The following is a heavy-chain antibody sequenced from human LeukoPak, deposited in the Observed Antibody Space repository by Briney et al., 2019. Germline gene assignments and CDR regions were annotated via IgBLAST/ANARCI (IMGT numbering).Heavy chain of an antibody. CDR1: GYTFTSYY. D-gene: IGHD6-13*01. CDR2: INPSGGST. Sequence: ASVKVSCKASGYTFTSYYMHWVRQAPGQGLEWMGIINPSGGSTSYAQKFQGRVTMTRDTSTSTVYMELSSLRSEDAAVYYCAREAYASSWYQVTALRMENWFDPWGQGTLVTVSS. CDR3: AREAYASSWYQVTALRMENWFDP. V-gene: IGHV1-46*01. J-gene: IGHJ5*02.